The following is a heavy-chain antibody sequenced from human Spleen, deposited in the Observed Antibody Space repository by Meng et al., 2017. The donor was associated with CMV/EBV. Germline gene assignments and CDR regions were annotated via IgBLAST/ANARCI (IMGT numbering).Heavy chain of an antibody. Sequence: ASVKVSCKASGYTFINHGISWVRQAPGQGLEWMGWISAYNGNTNNAQKLQGRVTMTTETSTSTAYMEVRSLRFDDTAVYYCAKDRLGLGDSPHYWGQGTLVTVSS. CDR2: ISAYNGNT. CDR3: AKDRLGLGDSPHY. CDR1: GYTFINHG. J-gene: IGHJ4*02. V-gene: IGHV1-18*01. D-gene: IGHD4-17*01.